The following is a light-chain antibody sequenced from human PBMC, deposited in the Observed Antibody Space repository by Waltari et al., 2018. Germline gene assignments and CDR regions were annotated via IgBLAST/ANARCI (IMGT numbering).Light chain of an antibody. CDR1: QSVSRA. J-gene: IGKJ1*01. V-gene: IGKV3-20*01. Sequence: ELVLTQSPGTLSLSPGERVTLSCRASQSVSRALAWYQQKPDQAPRLLIYGASSRATGIPDRFSGSGSGTDFSLTISRLEPEDFAVYYCQHYVRLPVTFGQGTKVEIK. CDR3: QHYVRLPVT. CDR2: GAS.